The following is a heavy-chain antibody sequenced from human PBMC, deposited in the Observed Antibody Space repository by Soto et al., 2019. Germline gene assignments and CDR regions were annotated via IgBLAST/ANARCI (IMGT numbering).Heavy chain of an antibody. CDR3: ARSMVYAIGWFDP. V-gene: IGHV4-59*01. J-gene: IGHJ5*02. Sequence: QVQLQESGPGLVKPSETLSLTCTVSGGSISSYYWSWIRQPPGKGLEWIGYIYYSGSTNYNPSLTSRVTISVDTSKNQFSLKLSSVTAADTAVYYCARSMVYAIGWFDPWGQGTLVTVSS. D-gene: IGHD2-8*01. CDR1: GGSISSYY. CDR2: IYYSGST.